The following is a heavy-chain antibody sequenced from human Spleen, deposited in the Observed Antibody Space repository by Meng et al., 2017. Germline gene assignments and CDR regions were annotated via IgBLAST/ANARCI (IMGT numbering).Heavy chain of an antibody. Sequence: QVQLVQSGAEVKKPGASVKVSCKASGYTFTSYAMHWVRQAPGQRLEWMGWINAGNGNTKYSQKFQGRVTITRDTSASTAYMELSSLRSEDTAVYYCARCDSSGYYYVYYFDYWGQGTLVTVSS. D-gene: IGHD3-22*01. CDR1: GYTFTSYA. CDR3: ARCDSSGYYYVYYFDY. V-gene: IGHV1-3*01. J-gene: IGHJ4*02. CDR2: INAGNGNT.